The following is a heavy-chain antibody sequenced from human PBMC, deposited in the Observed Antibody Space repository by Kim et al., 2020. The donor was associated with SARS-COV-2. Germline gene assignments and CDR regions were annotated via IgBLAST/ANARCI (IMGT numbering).Heavy chain of an antibody. D-gene: IGHD2-2*01. J-gene: IGHJ4*02. CDR2: IYYSGST. CDR3: ARIYRIVVVPAAPYFDY. V-gene: IGHV4-39*01. Sequence: SETLSLTCTVSGGSISSSSYYWGWIRQPPGKGLEWIGSIYYSGSTYYNPSLKSRVTISVDTSKNQFSLKLSSVTAADTAVYYCARIYRIVVVPAAPYFDYWGQGTLVTVSS. CDR1: GGSISSSSYY.